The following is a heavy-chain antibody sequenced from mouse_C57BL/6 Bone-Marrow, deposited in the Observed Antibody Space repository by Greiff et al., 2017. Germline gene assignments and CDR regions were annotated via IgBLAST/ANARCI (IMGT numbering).Heavy chain of an antibody. CDR2: INPRSGYS. Sequence: VKLLEPGAELARPGASVTMSCKASGYTFTIYTMHWVKQRPGPGLEWIGYINPRSGYSKYNQKFKDKATLTADKSSSTAYMQLSSLTSEDSAVYYCARFTTVVARGCAYWGQGTLGTVAA. V-gene: IGHV1-4*01. J-gene: IGHJ3*01. CDR1: GYTFTIYT. CDR3: ARFTTVVARGCAY. D-gene: IGHD1-1*01.